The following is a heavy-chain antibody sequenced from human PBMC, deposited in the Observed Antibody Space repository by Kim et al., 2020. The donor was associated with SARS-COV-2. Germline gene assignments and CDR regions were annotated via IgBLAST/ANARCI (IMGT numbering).Heavy chain of an antibody. V-gene: IGHV3-23*01. J-gene: IGHJ2*01. D-gene: IGHD3-22*01. CDR1: GFTFSSYA. CDR3: AKMTNCFYDSTDYFKQKHWYFDL. Sequence: GGSLRLSCAASGFTFSSYAMSWVRQAPGKGLEWVSAISSGGGTTYYADSVKGRFTISRDNSKKTLNLQPNRLRAEDTAVYFCAKMTNCFYDSTDYFKQKHWYFDLWRDGTLLTLSS. CDR2: ISSGGGTT.